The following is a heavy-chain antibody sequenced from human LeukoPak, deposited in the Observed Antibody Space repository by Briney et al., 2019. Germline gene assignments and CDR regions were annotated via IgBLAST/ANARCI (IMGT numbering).Heavy chain of an antibody. D-gene: IGHD4-23*01. CDR3: ASGPPYGGVYYYYGMDV. CDR2: ISAYNGNT. Sequence: ASVKVSCKASGYTFTSYGISWVRQAPGQGLEWMGWISAYNGNTNYAQKLQGRVTMTTDTSTSTAYMELRSLRSDDTAVYYCASGPPYGGVYYYYGMDVWGQGTTVTVSS. J-gene: IGHJ6*01. V-gene: IGHV1-18*01. CDR1: GYTFTSYG.